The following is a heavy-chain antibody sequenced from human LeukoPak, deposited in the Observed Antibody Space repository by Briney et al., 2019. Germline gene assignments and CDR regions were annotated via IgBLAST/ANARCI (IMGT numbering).Heavy chain of an antibody. D-gene: IGHD6-19*01. CDR2: ISSSSSYI. CDR3: ARRFGDSSGWPLDY. Sequence: GGSLRLSCAASGFTFSSYNMNWVRQAPGKGLEWVSSISSSSSYIYYADSVKGRFTISRDNAKNSLYLQMNSLRAEDTAVYYCARRFGDSSGWPLDYWGQGTLVTVSS. V-gene: IGHV3-21*01. J-gene: IGHJ4*02. CDR1: GFTFSSYN.